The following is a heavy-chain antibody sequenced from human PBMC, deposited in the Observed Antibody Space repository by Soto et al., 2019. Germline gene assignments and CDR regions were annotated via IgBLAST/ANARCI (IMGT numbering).Heavy chain of an antibody. V-gene: IGHV1-18*01. CDR2: ISAYNGNT. J-gene: IGHJ6*02. D-gene: IGHD6-13*01. CDR1: GYTFTSYG. Sequence: ASVKVSCKASGYTFTSYGISWVRQAPGQGLEWMGWISAYNGNTNYAQKLQGRVTMTTDTSTSTAYMELRSLRSDDTAVYYCASLGIAVAGSDDYYYGMDVWGQGTTVTVSS. CDR3: ASLGIAVAGSDDYYYGMDV.